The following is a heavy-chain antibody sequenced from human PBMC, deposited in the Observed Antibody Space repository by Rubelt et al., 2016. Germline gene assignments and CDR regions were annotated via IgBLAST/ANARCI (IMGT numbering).Heavy chain of an antibody. CDR2: LSGRGGST. Sequence: VQLVESGGGLVEPGGSLRLSCAASGFTFSSYVMSWVRQAPGKGLEWVSVLSGRGGSTYYADSVKGRLTISRDNSKNTLYLQRNSRVAEDTAVYDCVSSSLDYWGQGTLVTVSS. CDR3: VSSSLDY. D-gene: IGHD6-13*01. CDR1: GFTFSSYV. V-gene: IGHV3-23*04. J-gene: IGHJ4*02.